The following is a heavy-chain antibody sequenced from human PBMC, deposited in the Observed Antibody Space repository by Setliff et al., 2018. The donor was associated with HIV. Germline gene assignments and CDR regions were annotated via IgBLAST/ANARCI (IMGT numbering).Heavy chain of an antibody. CDR3: AREALVSSYYFDY. CDR2: ISGSGDSR. D-gene: IGHD6-6*01. J-gene: IGHJ4*02. CDR1: GFTFSGFE. Sequence: GGSLRLSCAASGFTFSGFEMNWVRQAPGKGLEWVSYISGSGDSRAYADSVKGRFTISRDNAKNSLYLQMNSLRVDDTAVYYCAREALVSSYYFDYWGQGTLVTVSS. V-gene: IGHV3-48*03.